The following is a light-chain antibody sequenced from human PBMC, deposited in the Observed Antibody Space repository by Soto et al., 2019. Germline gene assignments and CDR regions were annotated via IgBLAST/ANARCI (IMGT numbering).Light chain of an antibody. J-gene: IGKJ2*01. CDR3: QQYNNWPYT. Sequence: EIVMTQSPATLSVSPGERATLSCRASQSVSSNLAWYQQKPGQAPRLLIYGASTRATGIPARFSGSGSGTEFILTISSLQSEDFADYYCQQYNNWPYTFGQGIKLEIK. CDR2: GAS. CDR1: QSVSSN. V-gene: IGKV3-15*01.